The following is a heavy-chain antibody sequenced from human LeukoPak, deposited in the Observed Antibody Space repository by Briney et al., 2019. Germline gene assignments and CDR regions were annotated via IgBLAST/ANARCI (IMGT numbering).Heavy chain of an antibody. J-gene: IGHJ6*02. CDR2: ISSNGGST. CDR1: GFTFSSYA. Sequence: GGSLRLSCAASGFTFSSYAMHWVRQAPGKGLEYVSAISSNGGSTYYANSVKGRFTISRDNSKNTLYLQMGSLRAEDMAVYYCARAGGRITIFGVVDSEYYCGMDVWGQGTTVTVSS. D-gene: IGHD3-3*01. CDR3: ARAGGRITIFGVVDSEYYCGMDV. V-gene: IGHV3-64*01.